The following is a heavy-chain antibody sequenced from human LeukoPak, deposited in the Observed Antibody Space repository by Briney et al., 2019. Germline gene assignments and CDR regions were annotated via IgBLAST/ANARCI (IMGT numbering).Heavy chain of an antibody. V-gene: IGHV3-23*01. D-gene: IGHD6-19*01. CDR3: AKDLSFTSGWYGFDP. CDR1: GFTFSSYA. Sequence: PGGSLRLSWAASGFTFSSYAMSWVRPAPGKGLEWVSAISGSGGRTYYADAVRGRFTISRENSKTSLYLQMNSLRAEDTAVYYCAKDLSFTSGWYGFDPWGKGTLVTVSS. CDR2: ISGSGGRT. J-gene: IGHJ5*02.